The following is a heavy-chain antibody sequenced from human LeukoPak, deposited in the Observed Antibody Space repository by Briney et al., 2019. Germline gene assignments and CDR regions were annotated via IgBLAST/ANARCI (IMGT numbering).Heavy chain of an antibody. V-gene: IGHV3-30-3*01. D-gene: IGHD6-19*01. Sequence: GGSLRLSCAASGFTFSSYAMNWVRQAPGKGLEWMAVILYDGSGITYADSVKGRFTISRDNSKNTLYLQMDSLSVEDTAVYYCGRERAGSGLVDCWGQGTLVTVSS. CDR1: GFTFSSYA. J-gene: IGHJ4*02. CDR3: GRERAGSGLVDC. CDR2: ILYDGSGI.